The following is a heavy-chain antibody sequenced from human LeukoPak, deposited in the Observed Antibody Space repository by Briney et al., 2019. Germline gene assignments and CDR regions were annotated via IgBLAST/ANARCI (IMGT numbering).Heavy chain of an antibody. CDR3: ARDRVTGTPLFDY. Sequence: GGALRLSWAASGVTLSSYNMKWGRQAPGKGVEWVSSISSSSSYIYYADSVKGRFTISRDNAKNSLYLQMNSLRAEDTAVYYCARDRVTGTPLFDYWGQGTLVTVSS. CDR1: GVTLSSYN. D-gene: IGHD6-19*01. V-gene: IGHV3-21*01. CDR2: ISSSSSYI. J-gene: IGHJ4*02.